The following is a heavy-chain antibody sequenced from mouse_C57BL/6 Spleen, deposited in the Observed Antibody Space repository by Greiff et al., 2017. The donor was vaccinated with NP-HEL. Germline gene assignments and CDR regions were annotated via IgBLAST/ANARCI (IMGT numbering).Heavy chain of an antibody. CDR2: INYDGSST. J-gene: IGHJ4*01. CDR3: ARVVDYAMDY. D-gene: IGHD1-1*01. CDR1: GFTFSDYY. Sequence: EVMLVESEGGLVQPGSSMKLSCTASGFTFSDYYMAWVRQVPEKGLEWVANINYDGSSTYYLDSLKSRFIISRDNAKNILYLQMSSLKSEDTATYYCARVVDYAMDYWGQGTSVTVSS. V-gene: IGHV5-16*01.